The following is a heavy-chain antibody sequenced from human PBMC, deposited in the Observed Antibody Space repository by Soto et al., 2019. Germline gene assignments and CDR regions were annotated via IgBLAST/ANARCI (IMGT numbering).Heavy chain of an antibody. CDR3: ARDGVRSGSYYKNYGMDV. V-gene: IGHV4-59*01. J-gene: IGHJ6*02. CDR1: GGSISSYY. CDR2: IYYSGST. D-gene: IGHD3-10*01. Sequence: SETLSLTCTVSGGSISSYYWSWIRQPPGKGLEWIGYIYYSGSTNYNPSRKSRVTISVDTSKNQFSLKLSSVTAADTAVYYCARDGVRSGSYYKNYGMDVWGQGTTVTVSS.